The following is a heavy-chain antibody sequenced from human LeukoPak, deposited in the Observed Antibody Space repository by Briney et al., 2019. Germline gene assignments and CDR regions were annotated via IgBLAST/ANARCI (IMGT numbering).Heavy chain of an antibody. Sequence: ASVKVSCKASGYTFTSYYMHWVRQAPGQGLEWIGIINPSGGSTIYAQKFQGRVTMTRDRSTSTVYMELSSLRSEDTAVYYCARGLGLRYFDWSDAFDIWGQGTMVTVSS. J-gene: IGHJ3*02. V-gene: IGHV1-46*01. D-gene: IGHD3-9*01. CDR2: INPSGGST. CDR3: ARGLGLRYFDWSDAFDI. CDR1: GYTFTSYY.